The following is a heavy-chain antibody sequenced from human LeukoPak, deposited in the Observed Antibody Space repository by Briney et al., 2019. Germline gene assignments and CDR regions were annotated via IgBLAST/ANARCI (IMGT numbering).Heavy chain of an antibody. J-gene: IGHJ4*02. V-gene: IGHV3-21*01. CDR2: ITSTSRSI. CDR3: ARGRYSGSYLLDY. CDR1: GFTFSSYS. D-gene: IGHD1-26*01. Sequence: GGSLRLSCAASGFTFSSYSMNWVRQAPGKGLEWVSSITSTSRSILYADSLKGRFSISRDNAKNSLYLQMNSLRAEDTALYYCARGRYSGSYLLDYWGQGTLVTVSS.